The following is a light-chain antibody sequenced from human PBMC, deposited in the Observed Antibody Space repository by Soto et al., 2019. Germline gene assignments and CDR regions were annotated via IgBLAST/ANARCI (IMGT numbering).Light chain of an antibody. V-gene: IGKV3-11*01. Sequence: DIVLTQSPATLSLYKVERATLSCWASQSVNRYLVWYQQKPGQAPRLLMYDASKRATGIPARFSGSGSGTDFTLTISSLEPEDFAVYYCQQRSNWPGTFGQGTKV. CDR2: DAS. CDR3: QQRSNWPGT. J-gene: IGKJ1*01. CDR1: QSVNRY.